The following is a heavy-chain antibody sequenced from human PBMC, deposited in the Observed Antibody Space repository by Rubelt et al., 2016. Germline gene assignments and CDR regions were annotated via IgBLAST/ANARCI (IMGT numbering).Heavy chain of an antibody. CDR2: MNPSDGSA. CDR3: ARVPSFTSRGDS. V-gene: IGHV1-46*01. J-gene: IGHJ4*02. Sequence: QVQLVQSGAEVKKPGTSVKVSCKASGYTFTSYYMHWVRQAPGQGLQWMGIMNPSDGSAGYAQKFQGRVTITADKSTSTAYMELSSLRSEDTAVYYCARVPSFTSRGDSWGQGTLVTVSS. CDR1: GYTFTSYY. D-gene: IGHD2-2*01.